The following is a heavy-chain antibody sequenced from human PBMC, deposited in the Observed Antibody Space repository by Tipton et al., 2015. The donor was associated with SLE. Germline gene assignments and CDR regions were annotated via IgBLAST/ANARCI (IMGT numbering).Heavy chain of an antibody. D-gene: IGHD1-1*01. Sequence: PGLVKPSETLSLTCAVSGYSISSGYYWGWIRQPPGKGLEWIGSIYHSGSTYYNPSLKSRVTISVDTSKNQFSLKLSSVTAADTAVYYCARVRYREAFDIWGQGTMVTVSS. CDR1: GYSISSGYY. CDR2: IYHSGST. CDR3: ARVRYREAFDI. V-gene: IGHV4-38-2*01. J-gene: IGHJ3*02.